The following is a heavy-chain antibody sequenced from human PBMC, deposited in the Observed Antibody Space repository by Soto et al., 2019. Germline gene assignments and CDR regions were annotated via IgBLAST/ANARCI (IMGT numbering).Heavy chain of an antibody. CDR2: IIPIFGTA. CDR1: GGIFSNYG. CDR3: AGRNYDSSGSNPGPTAFDI. J-gene: IGHJ3*02. D-gene: IGHD3-22*01. Sequence: SVKVSCKASGGIFSNYGFSWVRQAPGQGLEWMGGIIPIFGTANYAQKFQGRVTITADESTSTAYMELSSLRSEDTAVYYCAGRNYDSSGSNPGPTAFDIWGQGTMVTVSS. V-gene: IGHV1-69*13.